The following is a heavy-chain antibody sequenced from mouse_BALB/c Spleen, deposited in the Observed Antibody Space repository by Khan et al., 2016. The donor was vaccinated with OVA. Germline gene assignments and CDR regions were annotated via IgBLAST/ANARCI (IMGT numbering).Heavy chain of an antibody. CDR3: ARSAYGNFAY. CDR1: GFTFSTYA. CDR2: ISSDGDYT. Sequence: EVELVESGGGLVKPGGSLKLSCAASGFTFSTYAMSWVRQTPEKRLEWAATISSDGDYTYYPDNVTGRFTISRDNAKNILYLQMSSLRSEDTAMYYCARSAYGNFAYWGQGTLVTVSA. V-gene: IGHV5-9-3*01. J-gene: IGHJ3*01. D-gene: IGHD2-1*01.